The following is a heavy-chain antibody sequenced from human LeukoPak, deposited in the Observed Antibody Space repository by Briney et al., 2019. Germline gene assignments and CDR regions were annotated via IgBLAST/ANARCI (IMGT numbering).Heavy chain of an antibody. V-gene: IGHV4-34*01. CDR2: INHSGST. J-gene: IGHJ5*02. CDR1: GGSFSGYY. Sequence: SETLSLTCAVYGGSFSGYYWSWIRQPPGKGLEWIGEINHSGSTNYNPSLKSRVTISVDTSKNQFSLKLSSVTAADTAVYYCARRSLVRWNRARNWFDPWGQGTLVTVSS. CDR3: ARRSLVRWNRARNWFDP. D-gene: IGHD3-10*01.